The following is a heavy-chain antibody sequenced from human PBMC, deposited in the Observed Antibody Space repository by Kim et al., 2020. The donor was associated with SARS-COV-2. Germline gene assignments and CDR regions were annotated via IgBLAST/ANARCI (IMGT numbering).Heavy chain of an antibody. J-gene: IGHJ6*02. CDR1: GYTFTSYG. CDR2: ISAYNGNT. Sequence: ASVKVSCKASGYTFTSYGISWVRQAPGQGLEWMGWISAYNGNTNYAQKLQGRVTMTTDTSTSTAYMELRSLRSDDTAVYYCARAWLGLRYFDWTPLNYGMDVWGQGTTVTVSS. D-gene: IGHD3-9*01. V-gene: IGHV1-18*01. CDR3: ARAWLGLRYFDWTPLNYGMDV.